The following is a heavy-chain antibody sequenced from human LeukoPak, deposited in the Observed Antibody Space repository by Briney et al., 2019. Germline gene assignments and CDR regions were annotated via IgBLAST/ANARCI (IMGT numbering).Heavy chain of an antibody. D-gene: IGHD6-13*01. CDR1: GFTFSSYA. CDR3: AKIAKQLVLLNWFDP. Sequence: GGSLRLSCAASGFTFSSYAMSWVRQAPGKGQEWVSAISGSGGSTYYADSVKGRFTISRDNSKNTLYLQMNSLRAEDTAVYYCAKIAKQLVLLNWFDPWGQGTLVTVSS. CDR2: ISGSGGST. J-gene: IGHJ5*02. V-gene: IGHV3-23*01.